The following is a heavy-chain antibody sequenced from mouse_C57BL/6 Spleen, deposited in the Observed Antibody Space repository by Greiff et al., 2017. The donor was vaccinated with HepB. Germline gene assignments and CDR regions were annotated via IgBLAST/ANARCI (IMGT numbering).Heavy chain of an antibody. Sequence: QVQLQQSGPELVKPGASVKISCKASGYAFSSSWMNWVKQRPGKGLEWIGRIYPGDGDTNYNGKFKGKATLTADKSSSTAYMQLSSLTSEDSAVYFCARAATREFAYWGQGTRVTVSA. V-gene: IGHV1-82*01. CDR2: IYPGDGDT. J-gene: IGHJ3*01. CDR3: ARAATREFAY. CDR1: GYAFSSSW. D-gene: IGHD1-2*01.